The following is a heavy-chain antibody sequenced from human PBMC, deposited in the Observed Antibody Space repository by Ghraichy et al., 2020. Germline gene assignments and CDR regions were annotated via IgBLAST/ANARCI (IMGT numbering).Heavy chain of an antibody. V-gene: IGHV4-34*01. Sequence: SETLSLTCAVYGGSFSGYYWSWIRQPPGKGLEWIGEINHSGSTNYNPSLKSRVTISVDTSKNQFSLKLSSVTAADTAVYYCARGLYSSGWYNWFDPWGQGTLVTVSS. CDR2: INHSGST. J-gene: IGHJ5*02. D-gene: IGHD6-19*01. CDR3: ARGLYSSGWYNWFDP. CDR1: GGSFSGYY.